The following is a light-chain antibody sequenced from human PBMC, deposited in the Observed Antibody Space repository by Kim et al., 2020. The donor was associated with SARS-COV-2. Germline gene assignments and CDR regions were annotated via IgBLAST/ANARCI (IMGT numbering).Light chain of an antibody. Sequence: GQRVTIPCSGSSSNIGRNGVAWYQQLPRTAPKRLIYSSTQRPSGVPDRFSGSRSGTSASLAISGLQSEDEADYYCATWDDTLNGVVFGGGTQLTVL. CDR1: SSNIGRNG. CDR3: ATWDDTLNGVV. CDR2: SST. V-gene: IGLV1-44*01. J-gene: IGLJ2*01.